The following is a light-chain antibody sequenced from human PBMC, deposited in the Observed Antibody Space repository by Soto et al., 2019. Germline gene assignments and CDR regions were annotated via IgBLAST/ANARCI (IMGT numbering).Light chain of an antibody. V-gene: IGKV3-15*01. CDR1: QSVSNN. CDR2: GAS. CDR3: QQYNDWWT. Sequence: EIVMTQSPATLSVSPGERATLSCRASQSVSNNLTWYQQKPGQPPRLLIYGASTRATGVPGRFSGSGSGTEFTLTISSLQSEDFAAYYCQQYNDWWTFGQGTKVDIK. J-gene: IGKJ1*01.